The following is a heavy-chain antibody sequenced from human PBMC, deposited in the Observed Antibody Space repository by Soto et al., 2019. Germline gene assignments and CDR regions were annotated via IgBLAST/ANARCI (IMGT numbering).Heavy chain of an antibody. CDR1: GFTFSSYA. J-gene: IGHJ6*02. V-gene: IGHV3-23*01. CDR3: AKDTDILTGYPTPYGMDV. D-gene: IGHD3-9*01. CDR2: ISGSGGST. Sequence: GSLRLSCAASGFTFSSYAMSWVRQAPGKGLEWVSAISGSGGSTYYADSVKGRFTISRDNSKNTLYLQMNSLRVEDTAVYYCAKDTDILTGYPTPYGMDVWGQGTTVTVSS.